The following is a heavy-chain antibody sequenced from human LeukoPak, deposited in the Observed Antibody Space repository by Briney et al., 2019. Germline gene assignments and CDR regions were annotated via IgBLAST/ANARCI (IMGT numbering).Heavy chain of an antibody. J-gene: IGHJ6*03. CDR1: GFTFTSYN. Sequence: GGSLRLSCAASGFTFTSYNMNWVRQAPGKGLEWVSSITSSSSYIYYADSVKGRSTISRDNAKNSLYLQMDSLRVEDTAVYYCARDPYSGHYGAYYYYMDVWGKGTTVTISS. D-gene: IGHD1-26*01. CDR3: ARDPYSGHYGAYYYYMDV. CDR2: ITSSSSYI. V-gene: IGHV3-21*06.